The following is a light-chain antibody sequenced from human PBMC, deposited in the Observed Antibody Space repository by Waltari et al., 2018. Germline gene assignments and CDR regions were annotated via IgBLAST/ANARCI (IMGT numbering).Light chain of an antibody. CDR2: GGS. V-gene: IGKV3D-15*01. Sequence: EVVMTQSPATLSLSPGERATLSCRASQSVSGNAAWFQQKPGQAPRLLVSGGSTRPTGIPDRFSGSASGTDFTLTISSLEPEDVGIYYCLQRGNWPFTFGPGTRVDIK. CDR3: LQRGNWPFT. J-gene: IGKJ3*01. CDR1: QSVSGN.